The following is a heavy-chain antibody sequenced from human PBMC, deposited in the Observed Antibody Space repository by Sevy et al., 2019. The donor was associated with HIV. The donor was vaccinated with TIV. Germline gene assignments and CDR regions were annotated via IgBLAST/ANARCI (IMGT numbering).Heavy chain of an antibody. D-gene: IGHD6-13*01. Sequence: GGSLRLSCVASGFSFRDYALHWVRQAPGKGLEWVAVIWYDGSNKYYADSVKGRFTISRDNSKNTLYLQMNSLRAEDTAVYYCARENPGRAIAAAGPFDYWGQGTLVTVSS. J-gene: IGHJ4*02. CDR3: ARENPGRAIAAAGPFDY. V-gene: IGHV3-33*08. CDR2: IWYDGSNK. CDR1: GFSFRDYA.